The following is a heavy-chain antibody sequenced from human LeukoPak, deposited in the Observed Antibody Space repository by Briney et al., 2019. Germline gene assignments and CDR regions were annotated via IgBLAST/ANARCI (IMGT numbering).Heavy chain of an antibody. J-gene: IGHJ5*02. CDR2: IYYSGST. CDR1: GGSISSGGYY. Sequence: SETLSLTCTVSGGSISSGGYYWSWIRQHPGKGLEWIGYIYYSGSTYYNPSLKSRVTISVDTSKNQFSLKLSSVTAADTAVYYCARGKTIFGVPNPWGQGTLVTVSS. CDR3: ARGKTIFGVPNP. D-gene: IGHD3-3*01. V-gene: IGHV4-31*03.